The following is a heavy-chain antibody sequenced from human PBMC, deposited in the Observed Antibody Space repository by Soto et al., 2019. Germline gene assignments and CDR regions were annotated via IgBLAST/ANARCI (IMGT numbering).Heavy chain of an antibody. CDR2: ISAYNGNT. Sequence: ASVKVSCKASGSTFTSYGISWVRQAPGQGLEWMGWISAYNGNTNYAQKLQGRVTMTTDTSTSTAYMELRSLRSDDTAVYYCARGNAMGAFKGAFDIWPQGTMVTVSS. D-gene: IGHD1-26*01. J-gene: IGHJ3*02. CDR1: GSTFTSYG. V-gene: IGHV1-18*01. CDR3: ARGNAMGAFKGAFDI.